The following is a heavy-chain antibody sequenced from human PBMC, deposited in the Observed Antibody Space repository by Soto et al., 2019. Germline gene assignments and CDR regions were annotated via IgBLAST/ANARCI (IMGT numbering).Heavy chain of an antibody. J-gene: IGHJ4*02. CDR2: MNPNSGNT. V-gene: IGHV1-8*01. CDR1: GYTFTSYD. D-gene: IGHD2-15*01. Sequence: QVQLVQSGAEVKKPGASVKVSCKASGYTFTSYDINWVRQATGQGLEWMGWMNPNSGNTGYAQKFQGRVTMTRNTSISTAYMELSSLRSEDTAVYYCARRGYCSGGSCYLDFDYWGQGTLVTVSS. CDR3: ARRGYCSGGSCYLDFDY.